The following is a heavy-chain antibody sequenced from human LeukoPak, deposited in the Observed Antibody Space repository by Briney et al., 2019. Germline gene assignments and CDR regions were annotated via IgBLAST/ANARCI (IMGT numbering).Heavy chain of an antibody. V-gene: IGHV3-53*01. J-gene: IGHJ4*02. CDR2: IYSGGST. Sequence: AGGSLRLSCAASGFTFSSYSMNWVRQAPGKGLEWVSVIYSGGSTYYADSVKGRFTISRDNSKNTLYLQMNSLRAEDTAVYYCARSPERYYFDYWGQGTLVTVSS. CDR1: GFTFSSYS. CDR3: ARSPERYYFDY.